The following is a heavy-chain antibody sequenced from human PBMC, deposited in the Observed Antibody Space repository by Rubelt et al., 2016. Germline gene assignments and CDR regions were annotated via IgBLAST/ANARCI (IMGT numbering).Heavy chain of an antibody. CDR1: GGSISSYY. CDR3: ARVGNGGNADWYFDL. D-gene: IGHD4-23*01. CDR2: IYYSGST. Sequence: QVQLQESGPGLVKPSETLSLTCTVSGGSISSYYWSWIRQPPGKGLEWIGYIYYSGSTNYNPSLKSRVTISVDTSKNQFSLKLSSVTAADTAVYYCARVGNGGNADWYFDLWGRGTLVTVSS. J-gene: IGHJ2*01. V-gene: IGHV4-59*01.